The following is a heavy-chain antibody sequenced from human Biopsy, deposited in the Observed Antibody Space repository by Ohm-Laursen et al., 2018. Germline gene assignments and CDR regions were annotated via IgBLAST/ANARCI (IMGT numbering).Heavy chain of an antibody. CDR1: GGSISSSTTYY. V-gene: IGHV4-39*01. CDR2: IYNTETT. CDR3: ARHPTGFWFDP. Sequence: SQTLSLTCTVSGGSISSSTTYYWAWLRQPPGKGLEWIGSIYNTETTFYNPSLKSRVTNSVNTSTIQFSLKVSSVTAADTALYFCARHPTGFWFDPWGHGTLVTVSS. J-gene: IGHJ5*02.